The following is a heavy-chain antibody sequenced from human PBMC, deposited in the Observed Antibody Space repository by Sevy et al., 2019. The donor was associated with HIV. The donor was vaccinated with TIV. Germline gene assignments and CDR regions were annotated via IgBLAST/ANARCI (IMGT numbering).Heavy chain of an antibody. V-gene: IGHV3-48*02. CDR1: GFSFRSYS. D-gene: IGHD7-27*01. CDR2: IHSSSSTT. J-gene: IGHJ6*02. CDR3: ARLRDEWGPEGMDV. Sequence: GGSLRLSCAASGFSFRSYSMNWVRQAPGKGLEWVSYIHSSSSTTYYAAPVKGGFIISRDIAKNSPYLQMNSLKDEAAVLYYGARLRDEWGPEGMDVWGQGTTVTVSS.